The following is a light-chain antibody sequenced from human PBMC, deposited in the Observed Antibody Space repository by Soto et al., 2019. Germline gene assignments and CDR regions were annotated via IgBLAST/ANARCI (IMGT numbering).Light chain of an antibody. CDR3: QTYDSSLSGYV. CDR2: TNI. CDR1: SSNIGTGYD. J-gene: IGLJ1*01. Sequence: QSALTQPPSVSGDPGEGVTISSTGSSSNIGTGYDVHWYQQLPGAAPKLLIYTNINRPSGVPDRFSGSKSGTSASLAITGIQAEDEADYYCQTYDSSLSGYVFGTGTKVTVL. V-gene: IGLV1-40*01.